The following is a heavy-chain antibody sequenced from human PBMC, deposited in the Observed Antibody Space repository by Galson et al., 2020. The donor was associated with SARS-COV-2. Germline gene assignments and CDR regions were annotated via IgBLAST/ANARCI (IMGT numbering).Heavy chain of an antibody. Sequence: SETLSLTCSVPDDSITSSNYYWGWIRQPPGKGLEWIGSLYYSGSTYANPSPKSRVTISVDKSKTQFSLNVTSLTAADTAVYYCARHGKGLSNFLEYWGQGLLVAVSS. CDR2: LYYSGST. CDR1: DDSITSSNYY. D-gene: IGHD1-1*01. V-gene: IGHV4-39*01. J-gene: IGHJ4*02. CDR3: ARHGKGLSNFLEY.